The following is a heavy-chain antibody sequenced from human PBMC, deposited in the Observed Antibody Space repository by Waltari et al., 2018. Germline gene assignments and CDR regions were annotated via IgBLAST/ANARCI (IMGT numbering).Heavy chain of an antibody. J-gene: IGHJ4*02. V-gene: IGHV4-59*01. CDR2: IYYSGST. CDR1: GCSIRSYY. CDR3: ARGRTPDYYDSSGYYADY. Sequence: QVQLQESGPGLVKPSETLSLTCTVSGCSIRSYYWRWIRQPPGKGLEWIGYIYYSGSTNYNPSLKSRVTISVDTSKNQFSLKLSSVTAADTAVYYCARGRTPDYYDSSGYYADYWGQGTLVTVSS. D-gene: IGHD3-22*01.